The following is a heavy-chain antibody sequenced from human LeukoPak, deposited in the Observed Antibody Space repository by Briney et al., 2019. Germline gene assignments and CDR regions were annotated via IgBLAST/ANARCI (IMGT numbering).Heavy chain of an antibody. V-gene: IGHV3-13*04. CDR3: AREGIVVVPAAFDY. D-gene: IGHD2-2*01. CDR1: GFTFSGYD. Sequence: PGGSLRLSCAASGFTFSGYDMHWVRQPTGKGLEWVSAIGIAGDTYYPGSVKGRFTMSRDNSKNTLYLQMNSLRAEDTAVYYCAREGIVVVPAAFDYWGQGTLVAVSS. CDR2: IGIAGDT. J-gene: IGHJ4*02.